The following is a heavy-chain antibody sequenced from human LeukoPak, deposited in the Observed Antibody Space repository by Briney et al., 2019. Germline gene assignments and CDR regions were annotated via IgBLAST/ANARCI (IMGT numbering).Heavy chain of an antibody. J-gene: IGHJ4*02. CDR1: GFTFRTYW. CDR2: IGGDGSNT. Sequence: GGSLRLSCGASGFTFRTYWMHWVRQAPGKGLVWVSRIGGDGSNTNFVDSVRGRFAISRDNAKNTLYLQMNSLRAEDTAVYYCARGGRHDYDGRPPDFWGQGTLVTVSS. CDR3: ARGGRHDYDGRPPDF. D-gene: IGHD4-23*01. V-gene: IGHV3-74*01.